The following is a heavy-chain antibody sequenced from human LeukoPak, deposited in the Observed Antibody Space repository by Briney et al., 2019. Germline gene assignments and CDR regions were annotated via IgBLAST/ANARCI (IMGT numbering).Heavy chain of an antibody. CDR2: ISGSGGST. Sequence: PGGSLRLSCAASGFTFSSYAMSWVRQAPGEGLEWVSAISGSGGSTCYADSVKGRFTISRDNSKNTLYLQMNSLRAEDTAVYYCAKYTGYCSSTSCLYYYYYYGMDVWGQGTTVTVSS. CDR1: GFTFSSYA. CDR3: AKYTGYCSSTSCLYYYYYYGMDV. V-gene: IGHV3-23*01. D-gene: IGHD2-2*01. J-gene: IGHJ6*02.